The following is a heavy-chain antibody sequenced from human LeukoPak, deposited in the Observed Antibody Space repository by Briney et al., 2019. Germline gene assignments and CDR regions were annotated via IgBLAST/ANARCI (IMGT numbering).Heavy chain of an antibody. J-gene: IGHJ6*02. Sequence: PGGSLRLSCAASGFTFSSYAMTWVRQAPGKGLEWVSGISGSGGSTYYADSVKGRFTISRDNSKNTLYLQMNILRAEDTAVYYCAKGSLAARLYYYGMDVWGQGTTVTVSS. V-gene: IGHV3-23*01. D-gene: IGHD6-6*01. CDR3: AKGSLAARLYYYGMDV. CDR1: GFTFSSYA. CDR2: ISGSGGST.